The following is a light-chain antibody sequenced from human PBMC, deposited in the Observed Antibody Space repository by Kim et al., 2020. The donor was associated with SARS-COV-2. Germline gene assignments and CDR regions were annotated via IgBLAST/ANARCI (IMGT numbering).Light chain of an antibody. Sequence: GTVTITFPSSTGAVPSDAYPNWFQQKPGHTPRALIYRTSNKHAWTPARFSGSPRGGKAALTLSGVQPEDEADYYCLLYYGGAQSWVFGGGTQLTVL. CDR2: RTS. CDR3: LLYYGGAQSWV. CDR1: TGAVPSDAY. V-gene: IGLV7-43*01. J-gene: IGLJ3*02.